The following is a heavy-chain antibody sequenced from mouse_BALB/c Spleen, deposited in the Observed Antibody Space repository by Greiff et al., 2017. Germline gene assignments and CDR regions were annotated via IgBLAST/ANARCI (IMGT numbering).Heavy chain of an antibody. J-gene: IGHJ4*01. Sequence: VQLQQSGPELVKPGASVRISCKASGYTFTSYYIHWVKQRPGQGLEWIGWIYPGNVNTKYNEKFKGKATLTADKSSSTAYMQLSSLTSEDSAVYFCARSPGYMDYWGQGTSVTVSS. V-gene: IGHV1S56*01. CDR3: ARSPGYMDY. D-gene: IGHD3-1*01. CDR2: IYPGNVNT. CDR1: GYTFTSYY.